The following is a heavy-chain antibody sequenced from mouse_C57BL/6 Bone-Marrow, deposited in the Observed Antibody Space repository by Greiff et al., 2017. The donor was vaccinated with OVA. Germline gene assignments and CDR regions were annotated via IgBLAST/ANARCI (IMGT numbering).Heavy chain of an antibody. CDR2: IYPGGGST. V-gene: IGHV1-63*01. CDR1: GYTFTNYP. Sequence: QVQLQQSGAELVRPGASVKMSCKASGYTFTNYPIGWVKQRPGHGLEWIGDIYPGGGSTKYHEKFKGKATMTADKSSSTAYMQVSSQTSEDSAIYYCARVTTDDWYFGVWGTGTTVTVSS. D-gene: IGHD1-1*01. J-gene: IGHJ1*03. CDR3: ARVTTDDWYFGV.